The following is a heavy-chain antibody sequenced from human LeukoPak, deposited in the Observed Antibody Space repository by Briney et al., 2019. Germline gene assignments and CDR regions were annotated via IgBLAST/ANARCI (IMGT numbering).Heavy chain of an antibody. D-gene: IGHD3-3*02. CDR1: GFTVSSSY. V-gene: IGHV3-53*01. J-gene: IGHJ3*02. CDR2: LYSGGDT. Sequence: GGSLRLSCAVSGFTVSSSYMSWVRHAPGKGLEWVSVLYSGGDTYYADSVKGRFTISRDNSKNTLYLQMNSLRAEDTAVYYCARDRRALDAFDIWGQGTMVTVSS. CDR3: ARDRRALDAFDI.